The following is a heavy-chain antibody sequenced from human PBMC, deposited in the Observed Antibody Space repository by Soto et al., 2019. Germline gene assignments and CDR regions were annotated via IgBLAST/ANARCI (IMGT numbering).Heavy chain of an antibody. J-gene: IGHJ5*02. D-gene: IGHD3-16*01. CDR1: GYTFTDFG. CDR2: ISGFDGDR. V-gene: IGHV1-18*01. CDR3: ARDYDMWGEDRFEP. Sequence: QVHLVQSGGEMKKLGASVKVSCKASGYTFTDFGISWVRQAPGQGLEWMGWISGFDGDRNYAHKFQGRVTLTTDTSVIAGYMDMGSMTTDVAAIFYCARDYDMWGEDRFEPWGEGTLVNVSS.